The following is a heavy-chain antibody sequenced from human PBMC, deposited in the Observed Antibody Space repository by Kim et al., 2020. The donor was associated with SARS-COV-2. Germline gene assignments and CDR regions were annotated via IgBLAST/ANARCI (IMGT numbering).Heavy chain of an antibody. CDR2: ISTYDGKT. CDR3: ARDCRTTSCYAAFDI. D-gene: IGHD2-2*01. Sequence: ASVKVSCKASGYTFSSYGISWVRQAPGQGLEWMGWISTYDGKTHYAQKFQGRVTMTTDTSTTTSYMELRSLRSDDTAVYYCARDCRTTSCYAAFDIWGQGTMVTVSS. CDR1: GYTFSSYG. V-gene: IGHV1-18*01. J-gene: IGHJ3*02.